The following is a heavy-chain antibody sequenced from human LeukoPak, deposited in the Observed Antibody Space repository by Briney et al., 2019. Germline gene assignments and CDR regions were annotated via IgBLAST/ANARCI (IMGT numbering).Heavy chain of an antibody. CDR2: INHSGST. J-gene: IGHJ5*02. V-gene: IGHV4-34*01. D-gene: IGHD5-18*01. CDR3: APRGDIEHSYGYGKWFDP. Sequence: SETLSLTCAVYGGSFSGYYWSWIRQPPGKGLEWIGEINHSGSTNYNASLKSRVTASVDSSKNQFSLRLSSVTAADTAVYYCAPRGDIEHSYGYGKWFDPWGQGTRVTVSS. CDR1: GGSFSGYY.